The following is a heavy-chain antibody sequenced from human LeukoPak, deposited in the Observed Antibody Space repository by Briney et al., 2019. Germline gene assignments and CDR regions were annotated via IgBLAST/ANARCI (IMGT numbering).Heavy chain of an antibody. V-gene: IGHV3-23*01. Sequence: GGSLRLSCAASGFTFSRYGMSWVRQAPGKGLEWVSAISGSGGSTYYADSVKGRFTISRDNSKNTLYLQMNSLRAEDTAVYYCARGLSGYASSLGYWGQGTLVTVSA. CDR2: ISGSGGST. J-gene: IGHJ4*02. D-gene: IGHD6-6*01. CDR1: GFTFSRYG. CDR3: ARGLSGYASSLGY.